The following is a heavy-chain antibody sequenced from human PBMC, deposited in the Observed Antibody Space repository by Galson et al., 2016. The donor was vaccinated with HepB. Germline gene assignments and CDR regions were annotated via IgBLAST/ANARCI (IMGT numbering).Heavy chain of an antibody. D-gene: IGHD1-1*01. Sequence: SLRLSCAAYGLPVSNDYMRWVRQAPGKGLKWVSVSYGDGRTYYAESVKGRFTISRDTSKNTVFLQMNSLRGEDTAVYYCARDPGFRNEMDVWGQGTTVTVS. J-gene: IGHJ6*02. V-gene: IGHV3-53*01. CDR2: SYGDGRT. CDR1: GLPVSNDY. CDR3: ARDPGFRNEMDV.